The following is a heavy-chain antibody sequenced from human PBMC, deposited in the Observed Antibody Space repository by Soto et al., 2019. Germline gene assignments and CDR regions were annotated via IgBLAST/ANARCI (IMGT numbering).Heavy chain of an antibody. V-gene: IGHV3-11*01. CDR2: ISSSASTI. Sequence: QVQLVESGGGLVKPGGSLRLSCAASGFTCSDYYMSWIRQAPGKGLEWVSYISSSASTIYYADSVKGRFTISRNNAKNSLYLQMNSLRAEDTAVYYCARDWGTGSRLRDWFDPWGQGTLVTVSS. J-gene: IGHJ5*02. CDR3: ARDWGTGSRLRDWFDP. D-gene: IGHD1-1*01. CDR1: GFTCSDYY.